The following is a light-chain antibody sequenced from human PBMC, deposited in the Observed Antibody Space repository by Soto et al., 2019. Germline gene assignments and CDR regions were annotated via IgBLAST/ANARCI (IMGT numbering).Light chain of an antibody. CDR1: QSVSSTY. V-gene: IGKV3-15*01. J-gene: IGKJ1*01. CDR3: QQYDSWPET. CDR2: GAS. Sequence: EIVLTQSQVTLSLSSGERATLSCRASQSVSSTYLAWYQHKPGQAPRLLIYGASTRANGIPARFSGSGSGTEFTLTISSLQSEDFAVYYRQQYDSWPETFGQGTKVDIK.